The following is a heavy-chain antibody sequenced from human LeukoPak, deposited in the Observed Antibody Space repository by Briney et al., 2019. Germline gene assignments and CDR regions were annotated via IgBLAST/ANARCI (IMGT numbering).Heavy chain of an antibody. CDR1: GFTFSSYA. D-gene: IGHD2-8*01. J-gene: IGHJ6*03. CDR3: AKDRCSNGVGCYYYYMDV. CDR2: ISGSGGST. V-gene: IGHV3-23*01. Sequence: PGGSLRLSCAASGFTFSSYAMSWVRQAPGQGLEWVSAISGSGGSTYYADSVKGRFTISRDNSKNTLYLQMNSLRAVDTAVYYCAKDRCSNGVGCYYYYMDVWGKGTTVTISS.